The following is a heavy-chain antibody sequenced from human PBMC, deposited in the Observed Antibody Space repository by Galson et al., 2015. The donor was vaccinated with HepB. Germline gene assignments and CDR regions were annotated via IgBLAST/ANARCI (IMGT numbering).Heavy chain of an antibody. V-gene: IGHV3-23*01. D-gene: IGHD3-16*01. Sequence: SLRLSCAASGFTFSNYAMTWVRQAPGKGLAWVSSISAGGDTTYYADSVKGRFTISRDNAKKMLSLRTNSLRAEDTAVYYCAKGDVWGSAARNYGMDVWGQGTTVTVSS. CDR1: GFTFSNYA. CDR3: AKGDVWGSAARNYGMDV. J-gene: IGHJ6*02. CDR2: ISAGGDTT.